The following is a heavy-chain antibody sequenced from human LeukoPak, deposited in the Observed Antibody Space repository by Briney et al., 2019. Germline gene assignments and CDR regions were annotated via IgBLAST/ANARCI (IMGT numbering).Heavy chain of an antibody. V-gene: IGHV4-34*01. CDR2: INHSGST. Sequence: SETLSLTCAVYGGSFSGYYWSWIRQPPGKGLEWIGEINHSGSTNYNPSLKSRVTISVDKSKNQFSLKLSSVTAADTAVYYCARERGYYGDYDVAIDYWGQGTLVTVSS. D-gene: IGHD4-17*01. J-gene: IGHJ4*02. CDR1: GGSFSGYY. CDR3: ARERGYYGDYDVAIDY.